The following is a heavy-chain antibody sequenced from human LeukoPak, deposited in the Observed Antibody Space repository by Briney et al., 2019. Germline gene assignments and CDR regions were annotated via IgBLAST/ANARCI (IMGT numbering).Heavy chain of an antibody. CDR2: INPSGGST. Sequence: ASVKVSCKASGYTFTSYYMHWVRQAPGQGLEWMGIINPSGGSTSYAQKFQGRVTMTRDTSTSTVYMELSSLRSEDTAVYYCASSGHSSGWPVSLNYWGQGTLVTVSS. D-gene: IGHD6-19*01. J-gene: IGHJ4*02. CDR1: GYTFTSYY. V-gene: IGHV1-46*01. CDR3: ASSGHSSGWPVSLNY.